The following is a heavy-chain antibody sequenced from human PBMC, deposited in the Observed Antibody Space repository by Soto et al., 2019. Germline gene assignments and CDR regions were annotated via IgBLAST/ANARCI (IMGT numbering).Heavy chain of an antibody. Sequence: PSETLSLTCAFSVGSISSGGYSWSWIRQPPGKGLEWIGYIYHSGSTYYNPSLKSRVTISVDRSKNQFSLKLSSVTAADTAVYYCARSLRFFGTNWFEPWGQGTLVIVSS. CDR2: IYHSGST. V-gene: IGHV4-30-2*01. J-gene: IGHJ5*02. D-gene: IGHD3-3*01. CDR3: ARSLRFFGTNWFEP. CDR1: VGSISSGGYS.